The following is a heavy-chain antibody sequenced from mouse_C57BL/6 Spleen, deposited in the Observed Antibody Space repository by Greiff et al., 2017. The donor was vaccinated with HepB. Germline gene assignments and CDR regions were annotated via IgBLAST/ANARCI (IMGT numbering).Heavy chain of an antibody. CDR3: TRAGYGNYGYYAMDY. Sequence: EVMLVESGEGLVKPGGSLKLSCAASGFTFSSYAMSWVRQTPEKRLEWVAYISSGGDYIYYADTVKGRFTISRDNARNTLYLQMSSLKSEDTAMYYCTRAGYGNYGYYAMDYWGQGTSVTVSS. J-gene: IGHJ4*01. D-gene: IGHD2-1*01. V-gene: IGHV5-9-1*02. CDR1: GFTFSSYA. CDR2: ISSGGDYI.